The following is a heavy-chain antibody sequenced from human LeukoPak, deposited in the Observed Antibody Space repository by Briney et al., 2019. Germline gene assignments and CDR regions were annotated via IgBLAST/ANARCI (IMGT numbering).Heavy chain of an antibody. CDR1: GFTLSTYT. Sequence: GGSLRLSCAASGFTLSTYTMNWVRQAPGKGLEWVSSISSSSRYTYYADSMKGRFTISRDNAKNSLYLQMNTLGAEDTAVYYCARDNIENYYYYGMDVWGQGTTVTVSS. CDR2: ISSSSRYT. CDR3: ARDNIENYYYYGMDV. J-gene: IGHJ6*02. V-gene: IGHV3-21*01.